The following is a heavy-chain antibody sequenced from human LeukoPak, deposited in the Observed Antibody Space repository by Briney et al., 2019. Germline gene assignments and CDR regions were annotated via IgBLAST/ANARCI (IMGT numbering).Heavy chain of an antibody. CDR2: IKEDGSEK. V-gene: IGHV3-7*01. CDR3: ARNSFAELMLLGSAYGMDV. J-gene: IGHJ6*02. Sequence: GGSLRLSCAASPFTSSGHWMSWVRQAPGKGLEWVANIKEDGSEKYYLDSVKGRFTIPRDNAKNSLHLQINSLRVEDTAVYYCARNSFAELMLLGSAYGMDVWGQGTTVTVSS. D-gene: IGHD1-7*01. CDR1: PFTSSGHW.